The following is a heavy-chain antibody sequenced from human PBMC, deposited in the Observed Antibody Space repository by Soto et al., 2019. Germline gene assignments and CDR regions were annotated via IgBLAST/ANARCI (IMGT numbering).Heavy chain of an antibody. CDR1: GDSISGGKW. D-gene: IGHD2-21*01. J-gene: IGHJ4*02. CDR3: TKNGDWNFDY. V-gene: IGHV4-4*02. Sequence: SETLSLTCAVSGDSISGGKWWSWVRQPPGKGLEWIGEISHSGSTGYNPSLKSRVTISVDKSKNQFSLKLNSVTAADTALYYCTKNGDWNFDYWGLGTLVTVSS. CDR2: ISHSGST.